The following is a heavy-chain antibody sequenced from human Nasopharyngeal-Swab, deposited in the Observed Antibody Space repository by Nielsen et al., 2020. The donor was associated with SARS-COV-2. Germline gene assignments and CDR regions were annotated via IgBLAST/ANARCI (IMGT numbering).Heavy chain of an antibody. D-gene: IGHD2-2*01. V-gene: IGHV1-24*01. Sequence: ASVKVSCKVSGYTLTELSMHWVRQAPGKGLEWMGGFDPEDGETIYAQKFQGRVTITADKSTSTAYMELSSLRSEDTAVYYCARDPESGVVVPAAMREVTPCDYWGQGTLVTVSS. J-gene: IGHJ4*02. CDR2: FDPEDGET. CDR3: ARDPESGVVVPAAMREVTPCDY. CDR1: GYTLTELS.